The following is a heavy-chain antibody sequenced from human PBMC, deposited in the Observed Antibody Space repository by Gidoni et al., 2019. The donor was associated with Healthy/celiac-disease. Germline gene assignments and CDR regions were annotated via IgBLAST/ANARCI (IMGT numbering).Heavy chain of an antibody. CDR3: TTDLNSWYPGSFVY. Sequence: EVQLVESGGGLVKPGGSLRLFCAASAFPFSNAWMSWVRPAPGEVLALVGQIKMKADGETTDYAAPVKGKFTISRDYSKNTLDLQISSLKAEDTAMYYCTTDLNSWYPGSFVYWGQGTLVTVSS. V-gene: IGHV3-15*01. J-gene: IGHJ4*02. CDR1: AFPFSNAW. CDR2: IKMKADGETT. D-gene: IGHD6-13*01.